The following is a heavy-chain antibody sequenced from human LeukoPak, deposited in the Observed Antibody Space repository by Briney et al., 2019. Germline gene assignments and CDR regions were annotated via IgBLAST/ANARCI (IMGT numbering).Heavy chain of an antibody. CDR3: AKFSAMVTLGYGMDV. Sequence: GGSLRLSCAASGFTFSSYAMSWVSQAPGKGLEWVSAISGSGGSTYYADSVKGRFTISRDNSKNTLYLQMNSLRAEDTAVYYCAKFSAMVTLGYGMDVWGQGTTVTVSS. D-gene: IGHD5-18*01. V-gene: IGHV3-23*01. J-gene: IGHJ6*02. CDR1: GFTFSSYA. CDR2: ISGSGGST.